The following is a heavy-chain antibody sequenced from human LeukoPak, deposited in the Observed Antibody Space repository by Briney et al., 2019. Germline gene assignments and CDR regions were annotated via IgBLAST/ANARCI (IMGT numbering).Heavy chain of an antibody. CDR1: GGSFSGYY. V-gene: IGHV4-4*07. Sequence: KPSETLSLTCAVYGGSFSGYYWSWIRQPAGKGLEWIGRIYTSGSTNYNPSLKSRVTMSVDTSKNQFSLKLSSVTAADTAVYYCARERYYYDSSGFDYWGQGTLVTVSS. CDR3: ARERYYYDSSGFDY. D-gene: IGHD3-22*01. J-gene: IGHJ4*02. CDR2: IYTSGST.